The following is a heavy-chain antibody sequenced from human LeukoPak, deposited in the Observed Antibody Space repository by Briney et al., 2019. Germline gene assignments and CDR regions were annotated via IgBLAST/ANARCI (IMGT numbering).Heavy chain of an antibody. J-gene: IGHJ1*01. CDR1: GGSFSGYY. CDR2: INHSGST. D-gene: IGHD2-8*01. V-gene: IGHV4-34*01. Sequence: PSETLSLTCAVYGGSFSGYYWSWIRQPPGKGLEWIGEINHSGSTNYNPSLKSRVTISVDTSKNQFSLKLSSVTAADTAVYYCARGLSTDCTNGVCFLAEYFQHWGQGTLVTVSS. CDR3: ARGLSTDCTNGVCFLAEYFQH.